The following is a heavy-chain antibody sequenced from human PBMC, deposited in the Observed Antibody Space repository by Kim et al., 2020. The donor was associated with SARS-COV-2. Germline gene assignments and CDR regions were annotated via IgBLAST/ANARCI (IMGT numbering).Heavy chain of an antibody. V-gene: IGHV6-1*01. Sequence: YAKSVQSRINLPPDQSKNQVSLQLNSVTPEDTAVYYCAKVVSPDAFDIWGQGTLVSVSS. D-gene: IGHD2-15*01. CDR3: AKVVSPDAFDI. J-gene: IGHJ3*02.